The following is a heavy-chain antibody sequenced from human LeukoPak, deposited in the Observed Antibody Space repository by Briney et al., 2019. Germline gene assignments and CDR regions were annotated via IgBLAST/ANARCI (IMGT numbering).Heavy chain of an antibody. CDR1: GGSIDSYY. V-gene: IGHV4-4*07. Sequence: SETLSLTCTVSGGSIDSYYWSWIRQPAGKGLEWIGRIHMSGSTNYNPSLRSRVAISMDNSKNQFSLKLKSVTAADTAVYYCARDDSSRDDSGGYHYWGQGTLVTVSS. CDR3: ARDDSSRDDSGGYHY. D-gene: IGHD3-22*01. J-gene: IGHJ4*02. CDR2: IHMSGST.